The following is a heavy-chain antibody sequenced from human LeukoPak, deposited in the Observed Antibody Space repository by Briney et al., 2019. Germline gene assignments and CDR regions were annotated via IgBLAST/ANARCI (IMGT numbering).Heavy chain of an antibody. V-gene: IGHV5-51*01. CDR1: GYSFTTYW. D-gene: IGHD5-12*01. CDR2: IYPGDSDT. Sequence: GESLKISCKASGYSFTTYWIGWVRQMPGKGLEWMGIIYPGDSDTRYSPSFQGQVTILADKSISTAYLQWSSLKASDTAMYYCARGYSGYYYYYGMDVWGQGTTVTVSS. J-gene: IGHJ6*02. CDR3: ARGYSGYYYYYGMDV.